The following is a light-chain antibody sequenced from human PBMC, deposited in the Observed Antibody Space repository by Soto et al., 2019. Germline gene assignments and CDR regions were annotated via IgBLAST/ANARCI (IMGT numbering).Light chain of an antibody. Sequence: QSALTQPASVSGSPGQSITISCTGTSSDVGGYNYVSWFQQHPGKAPKLMIYEVNNRPSGVSHRFSGSKSDNTASLTISGLQAEDEADYFCSSYTTSDNYVFGSATKLTVL. CDR2: EVN. CDR1: SSDVGGYNY. V-gene: IGLV2-14*01. J-gene: IGLJ1*01. CDR3: SSYTTSDNYV.